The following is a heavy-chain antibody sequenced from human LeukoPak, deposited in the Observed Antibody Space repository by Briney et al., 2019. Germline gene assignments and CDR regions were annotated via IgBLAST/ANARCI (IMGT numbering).Heavy chain of an antibody. D-gene: IGHD3-10*01. J-gene: IGHJ6*03. CDR3: ATRFSGSYYNDYYYYYMDV. V-gene: IGHV4-61*02. CDR1: GDSISSDDYY. Sequence: SQTLSLTCTVSGDSISSDDYYWSWIRQPAGKGLEWIGRIYTSGSTNYNPSLKSRVTISVDTSKNQFSLKLSSVTAADTAVYYCATRFSGSYYNDYYYYYMDVWGKGTTVTISS. CDR2: IYTSGST.